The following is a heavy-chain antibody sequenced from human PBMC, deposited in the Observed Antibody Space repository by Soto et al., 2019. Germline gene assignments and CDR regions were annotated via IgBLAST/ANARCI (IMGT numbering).Heavy chain of an antibody. CDR2: INAGNGNT. V-gene: IGHV1-3*01. J-gene: IGHJ6*03. D-gene: IGHD2-2*01. Sequence: ASVKVSCKASGYTFTSYAMHWVRQAPGQRLEWMGWINAGNGNTKYSQKFPGRVTITRDTSASTAYMELSSLRSEDTAVYYCARGYCSSTNCYPYYYYYMDVWGKGTTVTVSS. CDR1: GYTFTSYA. CDR3: ARGYCSSTNCYPYYYYYMDV.